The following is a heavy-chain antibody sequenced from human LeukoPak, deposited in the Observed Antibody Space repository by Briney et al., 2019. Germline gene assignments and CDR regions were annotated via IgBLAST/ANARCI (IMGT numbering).Heavy chain of an antibody. CDR3: ARSNNYGFDY. J-gene: IGHJ4*02. CDR1: GFTFSSYW. Sequence: GGSLRLSCAASGFTFSSYWMHWVRQAPGKGLVWVSHINGDGGTTTYADSVKGRFTISRDNAKNTLYLQMNSLRAEDTAVFYCARSNNYGFDYWGQGTLATVSS. V-gene: IGHV3-74*03. CDR2: INGDGGTT. D-gene: IGHD5-24*01.